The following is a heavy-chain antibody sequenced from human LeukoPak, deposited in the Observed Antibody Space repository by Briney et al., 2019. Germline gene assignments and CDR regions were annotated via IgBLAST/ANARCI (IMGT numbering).Heavy chain of an antibody. CDR1: GYSISNGYY. Sequence: SETLSLTCTVSGYSISNGYYWDWIRPPPGRGLEWIGNIYRSGSTSYNPSLKSRVTISVDTSKNQFSLKVNSVTAADTAVYYCARRHSSGWFYYWGQGTLVTVSS. CDR3: ARRHSSGWFYY. D-gene: IGHD6-19*01. V-gene: IGHV4-38-2*02. CDR2: IYRSGST. J-gene: IGHJ4*02.